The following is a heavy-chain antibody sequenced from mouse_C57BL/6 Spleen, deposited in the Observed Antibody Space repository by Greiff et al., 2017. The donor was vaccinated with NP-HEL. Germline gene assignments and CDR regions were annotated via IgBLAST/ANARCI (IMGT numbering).Heavy chain of an antibody. Sequence: DVKLVESGAELVRPGASVKLSCTASGFNIKDYYMHWVKQRPEQGLEWIGRIDPEDGDTEYAPKFQGKATMTADTSSNTAYLQLSSLTSEDTAVYYCTWCDYDTWFAYWGQGTLVTVSA. CDR2: IDPEDGDT. J-gene: IGHJ3*01. D-gene: IGHD2-4*01. CDR1: GFNIKDYY. CDR3: TWCDYDTWFAY. V-gene: IGHV14-1*01.